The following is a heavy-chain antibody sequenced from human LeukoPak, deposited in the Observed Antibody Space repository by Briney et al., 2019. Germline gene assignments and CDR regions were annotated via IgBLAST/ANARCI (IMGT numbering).Heavy chain of an antibody. D-gene: IGHD1-26*01. CDR1: GYTFTSYG. CDR3: ARGSRGDMGAKII. Sequence: ASVKVSCKASGYTFTSYGISWVRQAPGQGLEWMGWISAYNGNTNYAQKFQGRVTITRDTSASTAYMELSSLRSEDTAVYYCARGSRGDMGAKIIWGQGTLVTVSS. V-gene: IGHV1-18*01. CDR2: ISAYNGNT. J-gene: IGHJ1*01.